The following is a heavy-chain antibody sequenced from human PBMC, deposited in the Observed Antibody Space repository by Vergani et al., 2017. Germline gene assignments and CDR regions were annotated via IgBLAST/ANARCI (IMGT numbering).Heavy chain of an antibody. CDR1: GFTFNSYG. CDR3: AKEGGGYCSGGTCYPEY. D-gene: IGHD2-15*01. CDR2: IRSDESRR. V-gene: IGHV3-30*02. Sequence: QVQLVEPGGGVVQPGGSLRLSCAASGFTFNSYGMHWVRQAPGKGLEWVASIRSDESRRYYGDSMEGPFTISSDNSKNTLSLQMKSLRHEDTAVYYCAKEGGGYCSGGTCYPEYWGQGTLVIVSS. J-gene: IGHJ4*02.